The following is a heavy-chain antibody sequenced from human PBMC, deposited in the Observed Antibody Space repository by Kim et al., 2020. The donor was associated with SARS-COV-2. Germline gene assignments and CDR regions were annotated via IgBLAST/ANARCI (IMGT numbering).Heavy chain of an antibody. CDR3: ARRIAAAGTPIGY. J-gene: IGHJ4*02. D-gene: IGHD6-13*01. V-gene: IGHV1-8*01. Sequence: YAQKFQGRVTMTRNTSITTAYMELSSLRSEDTAVYYYARRIAAAGTPIGYWGQGTLVTVSS.